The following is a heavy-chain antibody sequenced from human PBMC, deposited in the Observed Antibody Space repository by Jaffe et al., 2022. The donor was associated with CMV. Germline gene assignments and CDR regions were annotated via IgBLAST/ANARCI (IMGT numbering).Heavy chain of an antibody. J-gene: IGHJ5*02. CDR3: AADGILATTVTTHWFDP. V-gene: IGHV4-34*01. Sequence: QVQLQQWGAGLLKPSETLSLTCAVYGGSFSGYYWSWIRQPPGKGLEWIGEINHSGSTNYNPSLKSRVTISVDTSKNQFSLKLSSVTAADTAVYYCAADGILATTVTTHWFDPWGQGTLVTVSS. CDR2: INHSGST. CDR1: GGSFSGYY. D-gene: IGHD4-17*01.